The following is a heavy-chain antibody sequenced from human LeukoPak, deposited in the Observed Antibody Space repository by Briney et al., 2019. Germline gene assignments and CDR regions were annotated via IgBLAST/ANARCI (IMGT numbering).Heavy chain of an antibody. CDR3: ASYASGYDRLGAFDI. CDR2: ISSSGSTI. CDR1: GFTFSDYY. J-gene: IGHJ3*02. Sequence: GGSLRLSCAASGFTFSDYYMSWIRQAPGKGLEWVSYISSSGSTIYYADSVKGRFTISRDNAKNSLYLQMNSLRAEDTAVYYCASYASGYDRLGAFDIWGQGTMVTVSS. D-gene: IGHD5-12*01. V-gene: IGHV3-11*01.